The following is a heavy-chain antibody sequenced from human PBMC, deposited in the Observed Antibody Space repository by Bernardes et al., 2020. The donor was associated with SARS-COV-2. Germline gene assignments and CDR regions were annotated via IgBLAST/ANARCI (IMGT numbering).Heavy chain of an antibody. V-gene: IGHV3-48*03. Sequence: GGSLRLSCAASGFTFSSYEMNWVRQAPGKGLEWVSYISSSGSTIYYADSVKGRFTISRDNAKNSLYLQMNSLRAEDTAVYYCARDPLTHYGDLRIYWGQGTLVTVSS. J-gene: IGHJ4*02. D-gene: IGHD4-17*01. CDR3: ARDPLTHYGDLRIY. CDR1: GFTFSSYE. CDR2: ISSSGSTI.